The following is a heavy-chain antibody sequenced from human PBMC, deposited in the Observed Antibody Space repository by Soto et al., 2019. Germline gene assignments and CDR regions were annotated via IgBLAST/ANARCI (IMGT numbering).Heavy chain of an antibody. Sequence: ASVKVSCKASGYTFTSYAMHWVRQAPGQRLEWVGWINAGNGNTKYSQKFQGRVTITRDTSASTAYMELSSLRSEDTAVYYCARGAGYGDYLFDYWGHGTLVTVSS. J-gene: IGHJ4*01. CDR2: INAGNGNT. CDR1: GYTFTSYA. D-gene: IGHD4-17*01. V-gene: IGHV1-3*01. CDR3: ARGAGYGDYLFDY.